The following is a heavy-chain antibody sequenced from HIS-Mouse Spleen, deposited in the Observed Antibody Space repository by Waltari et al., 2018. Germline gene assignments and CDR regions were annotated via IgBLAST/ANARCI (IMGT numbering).Heavy chain of an antibody. CDR2: INHSGST. V-gene: IGHV4-34*01. Sequence: QVQLQQWGAGLLKPSETLSLTCAVYGGSSSGYYWSWIRQPPGKGLEWIGEINHSGSTNYNPSLKSRVTISVDTSKNQFSLKLSSVTAADTAVYYCARARVRDFDYWGQGTLVTVSS. J-gene: IGHJ4*02. CDR1: GGSSSGYY. CDR3: ARARVRDFDY. D-gene: IGHD4-4*01.